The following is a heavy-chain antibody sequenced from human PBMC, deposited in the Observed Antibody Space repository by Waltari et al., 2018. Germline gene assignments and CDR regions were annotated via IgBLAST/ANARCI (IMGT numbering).Heavy chain of an antibody. Sequence: QVQLVESGGGVVQPGGSLRLSCAASGFTFSSYGMHWVRQAPGQGLEWVAFIRYDGSNKYYADSVKGRFTISRDNSKNTLYLQMNSLRAGDTAVYYCAKNSAYYYDSSGYYFDYWGQGTLVTVSS. CDR2: IRYDGSNK. V-gene: IGHV3-30*02. CDR3: AKNSAYYYDSSGYYFDY. J-gene: IGHJ4*02. CDR1: GFTFSSYG. D-gene: IGHD3-22*01.